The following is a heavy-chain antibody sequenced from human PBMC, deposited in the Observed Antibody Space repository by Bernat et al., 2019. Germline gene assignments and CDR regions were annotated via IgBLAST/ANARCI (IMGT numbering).Heavy chain of an antibody. Sequence: QVQLVQSGAEVKKPGASVKVSCKASGYTFTGYYMHWVRQAPGQGLEWMGWINPNSGGTNYAQKFQGRVTMTRDTSISTAYMELSRLRSDDTAVYYCAREGYCSSTSCYYAFDIWGQGTMVTVSS. CDR1: GYTFTGYY. V-gene: IGHV1-2*02. J-gene: IGHJ3*02. D-gene: IGHD2-2*01. CDR3: AREGYCSSTSCYYAFDI. CDR2: INPNSGGT.